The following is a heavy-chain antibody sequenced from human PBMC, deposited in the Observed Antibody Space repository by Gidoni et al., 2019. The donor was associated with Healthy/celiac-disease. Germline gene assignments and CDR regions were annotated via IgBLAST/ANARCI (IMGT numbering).Heavy chain of an antibody. V-gene: IGHV4-31*03. D-gene: IGHD3-16*01. CDR1: GGSISSGGSY. Sequence: QVQLQESGPGLVKPSPTLSLTCTVSGGSISSGGSYWSWIRQHPGKGLEWIGYIYYSGSPYYNPSLKSRVTISVDTSKNQFSLKLSSVTAADTAVYYCARDWAYIGAFDIWGQGTMVTVSS. CDR3: ARDWAYIGAFDI. CDR2: IYYSGSP. J-gene: IGHJ3*02.